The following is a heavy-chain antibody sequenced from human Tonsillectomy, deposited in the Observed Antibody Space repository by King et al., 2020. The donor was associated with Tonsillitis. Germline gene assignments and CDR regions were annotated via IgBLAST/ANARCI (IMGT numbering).Heavy chain of an antibody. CDR3: AKDQTYYDFWGGYPHFDY. J-gene: IGHJ4*02. V-gene: IGHV3-23*04. D-gene: IGHD3-3*01. Sequence: VQLVESGGGLVQPGGSLRLSCAASGFTFSSYAMSWVRQAPGKGLEWVSAISGSGGSTYYADSVKGRFTISRDNSKNTLYLQMNSLRAEDTAVYYCAKDQTYYDFWGGYPHFDYWGQGTLVTVSS. CDR2: ISGSGGST. CDR1: GFTFSSYA.